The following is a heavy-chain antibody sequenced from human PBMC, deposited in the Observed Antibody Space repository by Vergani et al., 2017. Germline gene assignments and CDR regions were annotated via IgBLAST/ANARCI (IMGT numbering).Heavy chain of an antibody. V-gene: IGHV3-48*01. CDR2: ISSSSSTI. CDR3: ARDAGYSSGWYLDWFDP. D-gene: IGHD6-19*01. J-gene: IGHJ5*02. Sequence: EVQLVESGGGLVQPGGSLRLSCAASGFTFSSYSMNWARQAPGKGLEWVSYISSSSSTIYYADSVKGRFTISRENAKNSLYLQMNSLRGEDTAVYYCARDAGYSSGWYLDWFDPWGQGTLVTVSS. CDR1: GFTFSSYS.